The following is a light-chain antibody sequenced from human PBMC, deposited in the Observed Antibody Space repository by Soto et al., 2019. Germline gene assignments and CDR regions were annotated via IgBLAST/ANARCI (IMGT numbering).Light chain of an antibody. J-gene: IGKJ2*01. CDR3: QQYNRYSP. V-gene: IGKV1-5*01. Sequence: DIQMTQSPSTLSASVGDRVTITCRASQSISSWLAWYQQKPGKAPKLLIYDASSLESGVPSRFSGSGSGTEFTLTISSLQPDDFATYYCQQYNRYSPFGQGTKLEIK. CDR1: QSISSW. CDR2: DAS.